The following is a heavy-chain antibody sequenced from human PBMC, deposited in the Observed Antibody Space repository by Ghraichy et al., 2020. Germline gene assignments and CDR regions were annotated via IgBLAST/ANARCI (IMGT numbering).Heavy chain of an antibody. CDR2: INHSGST. CDR3: ARAPRGARQDY. V-gene: IGHV4-34*01. CDR1: GGSFSGYY. J-gene: IGHJ4*02. D-gene: IGHD1-26*01. Sequence: SETLSLTCAVYGGSFSGYYWSWIRQPPGKGLEWIGEINHSGSTNYNPSLKSRVTISVDTSKNQFSLKLSSVTAADTAVYYCARAPRGARQDYWGQGTLVTVSS.